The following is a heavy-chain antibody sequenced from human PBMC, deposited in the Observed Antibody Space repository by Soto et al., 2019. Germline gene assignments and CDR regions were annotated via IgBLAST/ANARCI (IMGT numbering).Heavy chain of an antibody. J-gene: IGHJ4*02. CDR2: ISAYNANA. Sequence: QIPLLQSGAEVKKPGASVKVTCKASGYTFRNFGISWVRQAPGQGLEWMGWISAYNANANYAQKFQGRLTMTADTSTSTAYMERRSLRSDDMAVYYCARENSYFDYWGQGTLVTVSS. CDR3: ARENSYFDY. CDR1: GYTFRNFG. V-gene: IGHV1-18*03.